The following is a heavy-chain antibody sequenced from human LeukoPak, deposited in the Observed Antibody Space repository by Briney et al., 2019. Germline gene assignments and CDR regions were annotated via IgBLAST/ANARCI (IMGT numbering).Heavy chain of an antibody. D-gene: IGHD6-13*01. CDR2: IYYSGST. J-gene: IGHJ6*02. Sequence: PSETLSLTCTVSGGSISSYYWSWIRQPPGKGLEWIGYIYYSGSTNYNPSLKSRVTISVDTSKNQSSLKLSSVTAADTAVYYCARGRVSSWYFYYYYGMDVWGQGTTVTVSS. CDR1: GGSISSYY. CDR3: ARGRVSSWYFYYYYGMDV. V-gene: IGHV4-59*01.